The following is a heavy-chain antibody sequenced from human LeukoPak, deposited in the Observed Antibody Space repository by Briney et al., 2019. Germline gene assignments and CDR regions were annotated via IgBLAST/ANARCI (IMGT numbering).Heavy chain of an antibody. CDR2: IYYSGST. CDR1: GGSISSSSYY. Sequence: PSETLSPTCTVSGGSISSSSYYWGWIRQPPGKGLEWIGSIYYSGSTYYNPSLKSRVTISVDTSKNQFSLKLSSVTAADTAVYYCARERGDSSSWYYFDYWGQGTLVTVSS. D-gene: IGHD6-13*01. J-gene: IGHJ4*02. V-gene: IGHV4-39*07. CDR3: ARERGDSSSWYYFDY.